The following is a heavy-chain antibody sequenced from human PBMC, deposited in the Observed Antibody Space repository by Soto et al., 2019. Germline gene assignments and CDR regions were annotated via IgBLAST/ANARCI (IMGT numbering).Heavy chain of an antibody. V-gene: IGHV3-30*18. CDR3: AKSPNFYCSSYHCYKYYFDY. Sequence: GSLRLSCAASGFTFNTFGMHWVRQAPGKGLEWVAVISYDGSDKYYSDSVRGRFTISRDNSMNTLYLQMNSLRTEDTAVYYCAKSPNFYCSSYHCYKYYFDYWGQGTLVTVSS. J-gene: IGHJ4*02. CDR1: GFTFNTFG. D-gene: IGHD2-2*01. CDR2: ISYDGSDK.